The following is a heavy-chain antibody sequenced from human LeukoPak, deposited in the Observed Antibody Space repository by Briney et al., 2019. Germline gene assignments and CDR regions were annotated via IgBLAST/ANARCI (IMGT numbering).Heavy chain of an antibody. CDR1: GFTFSSYA. J-gene: IGHJ4*02. V-gene: IGHV3-23*01. D-gene: IGHD2-15*01. Sequence: GGSLRLSCAASGFTFSSYAMSWVRQAPGKGLEWVSAISGSGGSTYYADSVKGRFTISRDNSKNTLYLQMNSLRAEDTAVYYCAKGGVSGYCSGGSCRGYFDYWGQGTLVTVSS. CDR3: AKGGVSGYCSGGSCRGYFDY. CDR2: ISGSGGST.